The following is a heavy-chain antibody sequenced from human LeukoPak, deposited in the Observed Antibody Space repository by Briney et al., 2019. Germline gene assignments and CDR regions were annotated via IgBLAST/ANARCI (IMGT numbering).Heavy chain of an antibody. CDR1: GFTLSSFW. J-gene: IGHJ4*02. CDR2: IKGDGSTT. V-gene: IGHV3-74*01. D-gene: IGHD3-10*01. CDR3: VRDVSYYRSGPHFDS. Sequence: GGSLRLSCAASGFTLSSFWMHWVRQGPGKGLLWVSCIKGDGSTTSYADSVRGRFTISRDNAKNTLYLQMNSLRAEDTAVYYCVRDVSYYRSGPHFDSWGQGTLVTVSS.